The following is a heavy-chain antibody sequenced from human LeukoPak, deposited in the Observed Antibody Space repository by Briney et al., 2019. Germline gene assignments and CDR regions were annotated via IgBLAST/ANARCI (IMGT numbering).Heavy chain of an antibody. CDR3: ASHSYDFRSGYYNSY. CDR1: GFTFSSYS. D-gene: IGHD3-3*01. CDR2: ISSSSSYI. J-gene: IGHJ4*02. Sequence: PGGSLRLSCAASGFTFSSYSMNWVRQAPGKGLEWVSSISSSSSYIYYADSVKGRFTISRDNAKNSLYLQMNSLRAEDTAVYYCASHSYDFRSGYYNSYWGQGTLVTVSS. V-gene: IGHV3-21*01.